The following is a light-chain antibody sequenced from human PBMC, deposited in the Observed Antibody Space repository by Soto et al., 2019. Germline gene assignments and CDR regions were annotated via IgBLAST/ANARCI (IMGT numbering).Light chain of an antibody. CDR2: DVT. Sequence: QSALTQPASVSGSPGQSITISCTGTSSDVGRYNYVSWYQQHPGKAPKLMIYDVTNRPSGVSNRFSGSKSGNTASLTISGLQAEDEADYYCNSYTSSSTRVFGTGTKLTVL. CDR1: SSDVGRYNY. CDR3: NSYTSSSTRV. J-gene: IGLJ1*01. V-gene: IGLV2-14*03.